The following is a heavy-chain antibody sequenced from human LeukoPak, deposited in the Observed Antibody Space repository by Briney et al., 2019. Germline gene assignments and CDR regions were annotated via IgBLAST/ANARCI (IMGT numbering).Heavy chain of an antibody. CDR2: ISSSKGNT. V-gene: IGHV1-18*01. D-gene: IGHD2-2*01. CDR3: ARVPSTYCSSTSCLFDS. Sequence: ASVQVSCKTSGYTFTHYDITWVRQAPGQGLEWMGWISSSKGNTKYAQKLQGGVTLTIDTSTSTAYMELRSLRSDDTAVYYCARVPSTYCSSTSCLFDSWGQGTLVTVSS. CDR1: GYTFTHYD. J-gene: IGHJ5*01.